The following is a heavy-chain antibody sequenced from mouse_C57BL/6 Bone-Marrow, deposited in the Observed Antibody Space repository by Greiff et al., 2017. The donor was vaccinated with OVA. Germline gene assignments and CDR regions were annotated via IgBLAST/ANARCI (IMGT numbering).Heavy chain of an antibody. J-gene: IGHJ4*01. V-gene: IGHV5-12*01. CDR1: GFTFSDYY. Sequence: DVQLVESGGGLVQPGGSLKLSCAASGFTFSDYYMYWVRQTPEKRLEWVAYISNGGGSTYYPDTVKGRFTISRDNAKNTLYLQMSRLKSEDTAMYYCARHGYSYAMDYWGQGTSVTVSS. CDR2: ISNGGGST. CDR3: ARHGYSYAMDY. D-gene: IGHD2-3*01.